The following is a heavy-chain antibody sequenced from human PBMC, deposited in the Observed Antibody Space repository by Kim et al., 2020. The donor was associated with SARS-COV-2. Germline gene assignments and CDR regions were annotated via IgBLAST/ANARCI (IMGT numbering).Heavy chain of an antibody. CDR3: ARESHDYYDSSAPGAFDI. CDR1: GGSISSSSYY. Sequence: SETLSLTCTVSGGSISSSSYYWGWIRQPPGKGLEWIGSIYYSGSTYYNPSLKSRVTISVDTSKNQFSLKLSSVTAADTAVYYCARESHDYYDSSAPGAFDIWGQGTMVTVSS. J-gene: IGHJ3*02. V-gene: IGHV4-39*07. D-gene: IGHD3-22*01. CDR2: IYYSGST.